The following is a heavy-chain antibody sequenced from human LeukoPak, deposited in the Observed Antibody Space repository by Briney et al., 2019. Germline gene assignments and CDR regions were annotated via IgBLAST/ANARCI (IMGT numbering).Heavy chain of an antibody. V-gene: IGHV6-1*01. D-gene: IGHD3-9*01. Sequence: SQTLSLTCAISGDSVSGNSAAWNWIRQSPSRGLEWLGRTYYTSKWYNDYAESVKGRISIKPDTAKNQISLQLNSVTPEDTAVYYCARIADIGQKKWFDPWGQGTLVTVSS. J-gene: IGHJ5*02. CDR1: GDSVSGNSAA. CDR3: ARIADIGQKKWFDP. CDR2: TYYTSKWYN.